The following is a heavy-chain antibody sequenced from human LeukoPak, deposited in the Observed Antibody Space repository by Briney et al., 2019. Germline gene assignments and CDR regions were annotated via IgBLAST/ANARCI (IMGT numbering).Heavy chain of an antibody. CDR1: GGSISSGGYY. CDR3: ARGREWHFDY. CDR2: IYHSEST. D-gene: IGHD3-3*01. V-gene: IGHV4-30-2*01. J-gene: IGHJ4*02. Sequence: SQTLSLTCTVSGGSISSGGYYWGWIRQPPGKGLEWIGYIYHSESTYYNPSLKSRVTISVDRSKNQFSLKLSSVTAADTAVYYCARGREWHFDYWGQGTLVTVSS.